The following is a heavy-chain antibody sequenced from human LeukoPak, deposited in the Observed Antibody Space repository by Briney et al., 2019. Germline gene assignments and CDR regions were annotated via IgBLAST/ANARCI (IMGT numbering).Heavy chain of an antibody. CDR1: GYTFTGYY. Sequence: ASMKVACKASGYTFTGYYMHWVREAPAQGLEWMGWINPNSGGTNYAQKVRGRVTMNRYTSISTAYMELSRLGSDDTAVYSCARASRASRNAFDIWGQGTTVTVSS. D-gene: IGHD6-6*01. CDR2: INPNSGGT. CDR3: ARASRASRNAFDI. J-gene: IGHJ3*02. V-gene: IGHV1-2*02.